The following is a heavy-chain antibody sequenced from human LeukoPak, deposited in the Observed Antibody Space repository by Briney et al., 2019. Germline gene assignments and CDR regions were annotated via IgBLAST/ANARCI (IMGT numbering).Heavy chain of an antibody. D-gene: IGHD3-9*01. V-gene: IGHV3-30*04. Sequence: PGGSLRLSCAASGFTFSSYAMHWVRQAPGKGLEWVAVISYDGSNKYYADSVKGRFTISRDNSKNTLYLQMNSLRAEDTAVYYCPRGPDIFTGYPSSTFDYWGQGTLVTVSS. J-gene: IGHJ4*02. CDR1: GFTFSSYA. CDR3: PRGPDIFTGYPSSTFDY. CDR2: ISYDGSNK.